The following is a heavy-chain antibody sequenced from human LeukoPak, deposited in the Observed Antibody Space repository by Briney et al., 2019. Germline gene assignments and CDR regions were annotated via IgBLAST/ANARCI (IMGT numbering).Heavy chain of an antibody. CDR1: GFTFSSYG. CDR2: ISYDGSNK. CDR3: AKEESSGYYYNYFDY. D-gene: IGHD3-22*01. V-gene: IGHV3-30*18. Sequence: GGSLRLSCAASGFTFSSYGMHWVRQAPGKGLEWVAVISYDGSNKYYADSVKGRFTISRDNSKNTLYLQMNSLRAEDTAVYYCAKEESSGYYYNYFDYWGQGTLVTVSS. J-gene: IGHJ4*02.